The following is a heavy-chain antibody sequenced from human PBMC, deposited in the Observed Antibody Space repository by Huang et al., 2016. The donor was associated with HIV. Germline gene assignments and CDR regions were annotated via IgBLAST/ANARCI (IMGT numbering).Heavy chain of an antibody. CDR2: IYPGDSDT. V-gene: IGHV5-51*01. Sequence: EVQLVQSGAEVKKPGESLKISCKASGYTFTNYWIGWVRQMPGKGLEWMGIIYPGDSDTRYSPSFQGQVTISADKSTSTAYLQRSSLKASDTAMYYCARTDYGDYDAFDIWGQGTMVTVSS. CDR3: ARTDYGDYDAFDI. CDR1: GYTFTNYW. D-gene: IGHD4-17*01. J-gene: IGHJ3*02.